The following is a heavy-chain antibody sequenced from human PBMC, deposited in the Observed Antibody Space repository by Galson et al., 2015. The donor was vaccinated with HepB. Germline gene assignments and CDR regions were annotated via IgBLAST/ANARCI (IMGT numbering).Heavy chain of an antibody. CDR2: INAGNGNT. J-gene: IGHJ4*02. D-gene: IGHD3-10*01. CDR1: GYTFTNYA. Sequence: SVKVSCKASGYTFTNYAMHWVRQAPGQRLEWMGWINAGNGNTRYSQKFQGRVTITRDTSASTAYMELSSLRSEDTAVYYCAREPLGGNWYYFDYWSQGTLVTVSS. V-gene: IGHV1-3*01. CDR3: AREPLGGNWYYFDY.